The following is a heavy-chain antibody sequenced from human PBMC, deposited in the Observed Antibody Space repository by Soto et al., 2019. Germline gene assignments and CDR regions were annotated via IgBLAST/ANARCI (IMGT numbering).Heavy chain of an antibody. CDR3: AHISFGDCTNGVCYTEYFQH. J-gene: IGHJ1*01. D-gene: IGHD2-8*01. CDR2: IYWDDDK. Sequence: QITLKESGPPLVKPTQTLTLTCTFSGFSLSTSGVGVGWIRQPPGKALEWLALIYWDDDKRYSPSLKSRLTITKDTSKNQVVLTMTNMDPVDTATYYCAHISFGDCTNGVCYTEYFQHWGQGTLVTVSS. CDR1: GFSLSTSGVG. V-gene: IGHV2-5*02.